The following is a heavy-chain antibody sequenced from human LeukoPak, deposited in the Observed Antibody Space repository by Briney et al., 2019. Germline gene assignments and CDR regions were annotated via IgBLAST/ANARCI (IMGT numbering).Heavy chain of an antibody. Sequence: GGSLRLSCAASGFIFDDHGMSWVRQAPGKGLEWVSGINWNGGSTGYADSVKGRFTISRDNAKNSLYLQMDSLSAEDTAFYYCAKNLGSGWYFPFDYWGQGTLVTVSS. CDR1: GFIFDDHG. D-gene: IGHD6-19*01. V-gene: IGHV3-20*04. CDR2: INWNGGST. CDR3: AKNLGSGWYFPFDY. J-gene: IGHJ4*02.